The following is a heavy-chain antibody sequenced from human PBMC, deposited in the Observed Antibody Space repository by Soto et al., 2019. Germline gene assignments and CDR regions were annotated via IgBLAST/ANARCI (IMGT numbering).Heavy chain of an antibody. D-gene: IGHD3-3*01. J-gene: IGHJ3*02. CDR1: GFTFSNAW. CDR3: TTDQRHNTYYDFWSGPDLIDAFDI. CDR2: IKSKTDGGTT. Sequence: GGSLRLSCAASGFTFSNAWMSWVRQAPGKGLEWVGRIKSKTDGGTTDYAAHVKGRFTIERDDSNNTLYLQMNSLKTEDTSVYYCTTDQRHNTYYDFWSGPDLIDAFDIWGQGTMVTVSS. V-gene: IGHV3-15*01.